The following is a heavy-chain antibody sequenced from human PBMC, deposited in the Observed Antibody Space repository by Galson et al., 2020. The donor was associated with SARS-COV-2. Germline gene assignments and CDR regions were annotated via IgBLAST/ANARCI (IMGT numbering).Heavy chain of an antibody. Sequence: PSETLSLTCDVYGGSFSGYYWSWIRQSPGKGLEWIGEINHSGSTNYNPSLKSRVTISVDTSKNQFSLRLNSVTAADTAVYYCASWGSGAFDIWGQGTLVTVSS. CDR1: GGSFSGYY. J-gene: IGHJ3*02. CDR2: INHSGST. D-gene: IGHD3-16*01. V-gene: IGHV4-34*01. CDR3: ASWGSGAFDI.